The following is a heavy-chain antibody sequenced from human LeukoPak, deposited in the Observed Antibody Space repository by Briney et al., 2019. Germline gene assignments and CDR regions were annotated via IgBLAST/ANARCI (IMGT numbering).Heavy chain of an antibody. D-gene: IGHD5-12*01. J-gene: IGHJ4*02. CDR2: IDYSGNS. V-gene: IGHV4-59*05. CDR1: GFTFSSYSMN. Sequence: PGGSLRLSCAASGFTFSSYSMNWVRQAPGKGLEWIASIDYSGNSHYNAPLNSRVSISVATSKNEFSLNLTSVTATDTAIYYCVRHAEIKWLPLTHFDHWGQGTRVTVSS. CDR3: VRHAEIKWLPLTHFDH.